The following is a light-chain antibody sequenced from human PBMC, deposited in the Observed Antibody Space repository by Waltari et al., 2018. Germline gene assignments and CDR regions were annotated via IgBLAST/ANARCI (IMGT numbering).Light chain of an antibody. Sequence: QPALTQPASVSGSPGQSITISCTASSSNLASYTLVSWYQQHAGKPPKLIIYEGAKRPSGVSNRFSGSKSGNTASLAISGLQAEDEADYYCCSYADNRVFGGGTKLTVL. CDR3: CSYADNRV. CDR1: SSNLASYTL. J-gene: IGLJ3*02. V-gene: IGLV2-23*01. CDR2: EGA.